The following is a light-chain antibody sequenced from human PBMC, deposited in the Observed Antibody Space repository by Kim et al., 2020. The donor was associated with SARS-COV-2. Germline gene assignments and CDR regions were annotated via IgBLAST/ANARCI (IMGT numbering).Light chain of an antibody. J-gene: IGKJ4*01. CDR2: DAS. V-gene: IGKV3-11*01. CDR1: RSVSSF. CDR3: QQSSNWLT. Sequence: SLSRGKRAPPSCGGRRSVSSFVAWYQKKRGQPPRLIIYDASSRTTGTPARFSGSGCGTDFTLTISSLEHEDVADYYCQQSSNWLTFGGGTKVDIK.